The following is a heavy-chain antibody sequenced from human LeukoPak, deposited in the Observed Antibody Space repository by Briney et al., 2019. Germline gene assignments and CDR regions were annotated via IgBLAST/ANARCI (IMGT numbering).Heavy chain of an antibody. V-gene: IGHV4-59*01. CDR1: GGSISSYY. CDR3: ARVPCSGGSCYGGYYYYMDV. Sequence: SETLSLTCTVSGGSISSYYWSWIRQPPGKGLEWIGYIYYSGSTNYNPSLKSPVTISVDTSKNQFSLKLSSVTAADTAVYYCARVPCSGGSCYGGYYYYMDVWGKGTTVTVSS. D-gene: IGHD2-15*01. J-gene: IGHJ6*03. CDR2: IYYSGST.